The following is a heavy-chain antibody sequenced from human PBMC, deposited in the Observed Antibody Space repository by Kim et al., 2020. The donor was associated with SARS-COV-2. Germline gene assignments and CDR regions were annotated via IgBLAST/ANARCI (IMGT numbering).Heavy chain of an antibody. V-gene: IGHV4-4*02. Sequence: SETLSLTCAVSGGSISSSNWWSWVRQPPGKGLEWIGEIYHSGSTNYNPSLKSRVTISVDKSKNQFSLKLSSVTAADTAVYYCARESSGSRYNWFDPWGQGTLVTVSS. CDR1: GGSISSSNW. CDR2: IYHSGST. D-gene: IGHD6-13*01. J-gene: IGHJ5*02. CDR3: ARESSGSRYNWFDP.